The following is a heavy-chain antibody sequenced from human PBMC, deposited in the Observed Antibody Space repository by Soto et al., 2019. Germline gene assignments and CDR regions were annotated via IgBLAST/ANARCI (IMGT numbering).Heavy chain of an antibody. Sequence: GSLRLSCSSSGFTFSNYGMHGVRQPPGKGLEWVAIIWYDGGKKYYADSVKGRFTISRDNAKNTLYLEMNSLRGEDTAVYYWARDSGVGAIYAAAVDIWGQGTMVT. CDR2: IWYDGGKK. CDR3: ARDSGVGAIYAAAVDI. D-gene: IGHD1-26*01. V-gene: IGHV3-33*01. J-gene: IGHJ3*02. CDR1: GFTFSNYG.